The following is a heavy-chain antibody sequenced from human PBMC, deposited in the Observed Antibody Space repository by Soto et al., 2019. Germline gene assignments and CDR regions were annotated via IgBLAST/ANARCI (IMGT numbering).Heavy chain of an antibody. CDR3: ARIYGGCDMGAVDL. CDR2: ITPILDIT. J-gene: IGHJ3*01. Sequence: QVQLVQSGAEVKKPGSSVKVSCKASGGTFSSYTISWVRQAPGQGLEWMGRITPILDITNYAQTFQGRVTSTADKTRTTASRELNILSSEETAVYYCARIYGGCDMGAVDLWGQGRMVTVSS. D-gene: IGHD2-21*01. V-gene: IGHV1-69*02. CDR1: GGTFSSYT.